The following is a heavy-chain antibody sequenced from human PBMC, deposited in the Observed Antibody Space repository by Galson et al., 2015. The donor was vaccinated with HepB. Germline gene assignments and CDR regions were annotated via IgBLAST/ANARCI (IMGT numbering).Heavy chain of an antibody. D-gene: IGHD5-24*01. V-gene: IGHV4-39*02. J-gene: IGHJ4*02. Sequence: ETLSLTCDVSGGSVSSTSFFWGWIFQPPGKGLQWIGSVYYSGRTFLNPSLQSRVTISIDASKNQFSLSLSSVTAADTAVYYCAREGGGRDGFDYWGPGKVVTVST. CDR1: GGSVSSTSFF. CDR3: AREGGGRDGFDY. CDR2: VYYSGRT.